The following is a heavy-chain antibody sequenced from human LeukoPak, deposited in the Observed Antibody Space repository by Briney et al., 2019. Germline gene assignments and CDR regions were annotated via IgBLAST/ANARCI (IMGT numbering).Heavy chain of an antibody. CDR1: GGSFSGYY. J-gene: IGHJ5*02. Sequence: PSETLSLTCAVYGGSFSGYYWSWIRQPPGKGLEWIGEINHSGSTNYNPSLKSRVTISVDTSKNQFSLKLSSVTAADTAVYYCARAPQRSYQHNWFDPWGQGALVTVSS. D-gene: IGHD2-21*01. CDR2: INHSGST. CDR3: ARAPQRSYQHNWFDP. V-gene: IGHV4-34*01.